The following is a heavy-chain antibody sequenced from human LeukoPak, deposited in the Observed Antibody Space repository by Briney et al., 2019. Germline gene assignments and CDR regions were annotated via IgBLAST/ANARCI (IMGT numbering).Heavy chain of an antibody. Sequence: SSSTILYADPVKGRFSISRDNAKNSLFLQMNSLSDGDTAVYYCAREKASTTTTTDYDYWGQGTLSTVSS. J-gene: IGHJ4*02. CDR3: AREKASTTTTTDYDY. D-gene: IGHD1-1*01. CDR2: SSSTI. V-gene: IGHV3-69-1*02.